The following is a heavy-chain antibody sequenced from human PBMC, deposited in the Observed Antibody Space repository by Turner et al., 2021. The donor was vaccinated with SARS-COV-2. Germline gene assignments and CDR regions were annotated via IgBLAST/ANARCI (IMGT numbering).Heavy chain of an antibody. CDR3: ARELRFNWLDS. J-gene: IGHJ5*01. CDR2: IYYRGST. Sequence: QVQLQESGPGLVKPSETLSLTCTVSGGSISSDFWSWIRQPPGKGLEWIGYIYYRGSTNYNPSLKSRVTMSVDTSKNQFSLKLRSVTAADTALYYCARELRFNWLDSWGQGTLVTVSS. V-gene: IGHV4-59*01. D-gene: IGHD3-3*01. CDR1: GGSISSDF.